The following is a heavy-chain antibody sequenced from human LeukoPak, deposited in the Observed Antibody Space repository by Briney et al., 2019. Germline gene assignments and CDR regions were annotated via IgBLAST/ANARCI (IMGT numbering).Heavy chain of an antibody. D-gene: IGHD3-10*01. J-gene: IGHJ4*02. CDR3: ARLEGVLLWFGELLSKTGTIDY. CDR2: IYYSGST. V-gene: IGHV4-39*01. CDR1: GGSISSSSYY. Sequence: SETLSLTCTVSGGSISSSSYYWGWLRQPPGTGLEWIGSIYYSGSTYYNPSLKSRVTISVDTSKNQFSLKLSSVTAADTAVYYCARLEGVLLWFGELLSKTGTIDYWGQGTLVTVSS.